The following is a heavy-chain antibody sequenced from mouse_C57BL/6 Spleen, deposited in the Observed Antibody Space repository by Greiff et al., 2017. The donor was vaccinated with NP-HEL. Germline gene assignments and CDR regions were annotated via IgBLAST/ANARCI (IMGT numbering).Heavy chain of an antibody. CDR1: GYTFTSYW. CDR2: IDPSDSYT. D-gene: IGHD4-1*01. J-gene: IGHJ2*01. V-gene: IGHV1-69*01. Sequence: VQLQQPGAELVMPGASVKLSCKASGYTFTSYWMHWVKQRPGQGLEWIGEIDPSDSYTNYNQKFKGKSTLTVDKSSSTAYMQLSSLTSEDSAVYYCARRGIDWEENYWGQGTTLTVSS. CDR3: ARRGIDWEENY.